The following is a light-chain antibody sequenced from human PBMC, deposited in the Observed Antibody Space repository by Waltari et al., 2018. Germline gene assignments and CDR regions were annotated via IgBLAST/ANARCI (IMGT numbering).Light chain of an antibody. Sequence: DIVMTQSPLSLPVTPGEPASISCRSSPSLLHSNGYNYLDWYLQKPGQSPQLLIYLGSNRASGVPDRFSGSGSGTDFTLKISRVEAEDVGVYYCMQALQTPRTFGQGTKLEIK. J-gene: IGKJ2*02. CDR3: MQALQTPRT. V-gene: IGKV2-28*01. CDR2: LGS. CDR1: PSLLHSNGYNY.